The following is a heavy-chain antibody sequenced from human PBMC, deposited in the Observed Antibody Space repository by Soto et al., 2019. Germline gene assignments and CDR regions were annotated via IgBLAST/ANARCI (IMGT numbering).Heavy chain of an antibody. CDR1: WDSVSNNSAA. D-gene: IGHD2-2*01. CDR3: ERCDYRTSCYVDYCMDV. V-gene: IGHV6-1*01. CDR2: TYYWSKWYN. J-gene: IGHJ6*02. Sequence: SQTLSLTWAISWDSVSNNSAAWNWIRQSPSRGLEWLGRTYYWSKWYNDYAVSLKSRITINPDTSKNQFSMQLNSVTPEDTAVYYCERCDYRTSCYVDYCMDVAGQETKVTV.